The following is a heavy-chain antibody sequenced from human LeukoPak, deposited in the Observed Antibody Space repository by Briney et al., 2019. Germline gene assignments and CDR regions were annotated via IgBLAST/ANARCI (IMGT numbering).Heavy chain of an antibody. V-gene: IGHV4-34*01. CDR3: ARDYYDSSGYSRRLDY. CDR1: GGSFSGYY. J-gene: IGHJ4*02. Sequence: PSETLSLTCAVYGGSFSGYYWSWTRQPPGKGLEWIGEINHSGSTNYNPSLKSRVTISVDTSKNQFSLKLSSVTAADTAVYYCARDYYDSSGYSRRLDYWGQGTLVTVSS. CDR2: INHSGST. D-gene: IGHD3-22*01.